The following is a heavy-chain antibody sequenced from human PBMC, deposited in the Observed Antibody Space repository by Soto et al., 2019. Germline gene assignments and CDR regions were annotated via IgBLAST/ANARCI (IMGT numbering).Heavy chain of an antibody. V-gene: IGHV3-23*01. Sequence: EVQVLESGGDLVQPGGSLRLSCAACGFTIRNYAMSWVRQAPGKALEWVSGISGSSDRTYYADSVKGRFTISKDTSSNTLYLQMNSLRVEDTAVYHCEGSWTWGQGTMVTVSS. J-gene: IGHJ3*01. CDR1: GFTIRNYA. CDR2: ISGSSDRT. CDR3: EGSWT. D-gene: IGHD5-12*01.